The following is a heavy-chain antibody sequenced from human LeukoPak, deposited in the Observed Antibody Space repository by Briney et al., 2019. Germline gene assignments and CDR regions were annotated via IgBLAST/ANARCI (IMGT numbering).Heavy chain of an antibody. J-gene: IGHJ5*02. Sequence: GASVKGSCKASGYTLSSWGSSWVRQAPGQGVEWMGGSSGYNGNTNYAQKLQRRVTMTTDTSTSTAYMELRSLRSDDTAVYYCARDLWSSPRKGSNWFDPWGQGTLVTVSS. CDR2: SSGYNGNT. CDR1: GYTLSSWG. D-gene: IGHD6-13*01. V-gene: IGHV1-18*01. CDR3: ARDLWSSPRKGSNWFDP.